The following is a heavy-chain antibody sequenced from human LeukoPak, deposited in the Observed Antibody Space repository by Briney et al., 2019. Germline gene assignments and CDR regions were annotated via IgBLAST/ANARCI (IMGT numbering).Heavy chain of an antibody. CDR3: ARDQGSGSHRD. J-gene: IGHJ4*02. CDR2: INPNSGGT. V-gene: IGHV1-2*02. D-gene: IGHD3-10*01. CDR1: GYTFTSYG. Sequence: ASVKVSCKASGYTFTSYGISWVRQAPGQGLEWMGWINPNSGGTNYAQKFQGRVTMTRDTSISTAYMELSRLRSDDTAVYYCARDQGSGSHRDWGQGTLVTVSS.